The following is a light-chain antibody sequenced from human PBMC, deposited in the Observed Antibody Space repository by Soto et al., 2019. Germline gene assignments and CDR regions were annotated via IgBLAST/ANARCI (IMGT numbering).Light chain of an antibody. Sequence: EIVMTQSPATLSVSPGERATLSCRARQSISSNLAWYQHKPGQAPRLLIYGASTRATGIPARFSGSGSGTEFTLTIRSLPSEDFAVYYCQQYNSWPPWTFGQGTKVEIK. J-gene: IGKJ1*01. CDR1: QSISSN. CDR2: GAS. V-gene: IGKV3-15*01. CDR3: QQYNSWPPWT.